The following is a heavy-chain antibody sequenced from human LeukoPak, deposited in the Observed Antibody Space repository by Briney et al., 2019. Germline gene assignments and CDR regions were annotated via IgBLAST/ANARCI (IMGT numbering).Heavy chain of an antibody. V-gene: IGHV3-23*01. CDR2: IIGKTTST. CDR3: AKASSAIGKNYLDH. Sequence: GGSLRLSCAASGFSFSSYAMGWVRLAPGKGLEWVSTIIGKTTSTDYADSVRGRFTISRDNSRNTLSLQMNSLRADDTAVYYCAKASSAIGKNYLDHWGPGTLVTVSS. CDR1: GFSFSSYA. D-gene: IGHD1-7*01. J-gene: IGHJ4*02.